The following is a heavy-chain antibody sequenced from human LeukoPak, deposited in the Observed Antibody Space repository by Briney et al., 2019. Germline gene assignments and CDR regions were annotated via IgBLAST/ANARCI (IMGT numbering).Heavy chain of an antibody. CDR1: GYTLTEVC. CDR3: ATGGTYSYGDTTYHTFDY. D-gene: IGHD3-10*01. Sequence: ASVKVSCKVSGYTLTEVCIHWVRQTPGEGLEWMGGFDPEDGETIYAQKFQGRVYMTEDTSTDTANMELSSLRSEDTAVYYCATGGTYSYGDTTYHTFDYWGQGTLLTVSS. CDR2: FDPEDGET. V-gene: IGHV1-24*01. J-gene: IGHJ4*02.